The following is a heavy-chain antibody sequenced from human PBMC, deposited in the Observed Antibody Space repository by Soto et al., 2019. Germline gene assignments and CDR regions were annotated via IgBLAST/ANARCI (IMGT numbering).Heavy chain of an antibody. CDR3: ARSQIYYDSSGYPDY. J-gene: IGHJ4*02. D-gene: IGHD3-22*01. Sequence: GGSLRLSCAASGFTFSDYYMSWIRQAPGKGLEWVSYISSSGSTIYYADSVKGRFTISRDNAKNSLHLQMNSLRAEDTAVYYCARSQIYYDSSGYPDYWGQGTLVTVSS. CDR2: ISSSGSTI. V-gene: IGHV3-11*01. CDR1: GFTFSDYY.